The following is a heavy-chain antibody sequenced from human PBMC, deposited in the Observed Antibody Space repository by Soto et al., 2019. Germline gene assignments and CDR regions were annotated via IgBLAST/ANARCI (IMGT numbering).Heavy chain of an antibody. J-gene: IGHJ6*02. CDR3: ARLNSLSTYYYYGMDV. V-gene: IGHV1-18*01. CDR2: ISAYNGNT. CDR1: GYTFSSYG. D-gene: IGHD5-18*01. Sequence: ASVRVACKAAGYTFSSYGMSWVRQAPGQGLEWMGWISAYNGNTNYAQKLQGRVTMTTDTSTSTAYMELRSLRSDDTAVYYCARLNSLSTYYYYGMDVWGQGTTVTVSS.